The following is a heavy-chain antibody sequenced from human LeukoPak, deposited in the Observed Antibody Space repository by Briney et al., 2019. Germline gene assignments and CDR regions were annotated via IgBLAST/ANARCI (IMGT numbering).Heavy chain of an antibody. J-gene: IGHJ6*02. D-gene: IGHD3-3*01. V-gene: IGHV4-59*01. CDR2: IYYSGST. Sequence: PSETLSLTCTVSGGSISSYYWSWIRQPPGKGLEWIGYIYYSGSTNYNPSLKSRVTISVDTSKNQFSLKLSSVTAADTAVYYCARCAYDFWSGPYGMDVRGQGTTVTVSS. CDR3: ARCAYDFWSGPYGMDV. CDR1: GGSISSYY.